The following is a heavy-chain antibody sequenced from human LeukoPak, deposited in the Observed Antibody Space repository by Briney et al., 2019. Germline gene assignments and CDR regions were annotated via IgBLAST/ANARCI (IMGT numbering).Heavy chain of an antibody. CDR1: GGSFSGYY. J-gene: IGHJ3*02. Sequence: SETLSLTCAVYGGSFSGYYWSWIRQPPGKGLEWIGEINHSGSTNYNPSLKSRVTISVDTSKNQFSPKLSSVTAADTAVYYCASVSNYYGSGSYLRAFDIWGQGTMVTVSS. V-gene: IGHV4-34*01. D-gene: IGHD3-10*01. CDR2: INHSGST. CDR3: ASVSNYYGSGSYLRAFDI.